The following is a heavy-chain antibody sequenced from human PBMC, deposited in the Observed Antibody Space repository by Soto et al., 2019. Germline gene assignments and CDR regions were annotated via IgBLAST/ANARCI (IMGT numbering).Heavy chain of an antibody. CDR1: GGSFSGHY. Sequence: SETLSLTCAVYGGSFSGHYWTWIRQPPGTGLEWIGEINHSGSTNYNPSLKSRVTISVDTSKSQFSLKLSSVTAADTAVYFCARAGNYDVLSGRMYYFDSWGQGTPVTVSS. V-gene: IGHV4-34*01. J-gene: IGHJ4*02. D-gene: IGHD3-3*01. CDR3: ARAGNYDVLSGRMYYFDS. CDR2: INHSGST.